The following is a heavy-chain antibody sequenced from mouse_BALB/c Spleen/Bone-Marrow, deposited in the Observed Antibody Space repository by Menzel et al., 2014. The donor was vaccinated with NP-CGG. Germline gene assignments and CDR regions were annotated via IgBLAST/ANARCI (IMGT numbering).Heavy chain of an antibody. CDR3: ARPPSRYHEGLYAMDY. CDR2: IYPGGGYT. Sequence: QVQLQQSGAELVRPGTSVKISCKASGYTFTNYWLVWVKQRPGHGLEWIGDIYPGGGYTNYNEQFKGKGTLTADTSSSNAYMQLSSLTSEDSAVYFCARPPSRYHEGLYAMDYWGQGTSVTVSS. J-gene: IGHJ4*01. CDR1: GYTFTNYW. D-gene: IGHD2-14*01. V-gene: IGHV1-63*02.